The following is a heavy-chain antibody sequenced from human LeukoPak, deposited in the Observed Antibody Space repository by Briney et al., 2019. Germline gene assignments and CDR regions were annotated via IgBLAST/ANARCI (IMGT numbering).Heavy chain of an antibody. CDR1: GFTFSSYW. D-gene: IGHD2-8*01. CDR2: INSDGSST. CDR3: ARGSCTNGVCSVFDH. V-gene: IGHV3-74*01. J-gene: IGHJ4*02. Sequence: PGGSLRLSCAASGFTFSSYWMHWVRQAPGKGLVWVSRINSDGSSTSYADSVKGRFTISRDNAKNTLYLQMNSLRAEDTAVYYCARGSCTNGVCSVFDHWGQGALVTASS.